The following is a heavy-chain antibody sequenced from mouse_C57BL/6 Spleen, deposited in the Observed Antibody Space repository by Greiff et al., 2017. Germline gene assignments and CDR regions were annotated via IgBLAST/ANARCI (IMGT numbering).Heavy chain of an antibody. CDR2: IDPETGGT. CDR1: GYTFTDYA. Sequence: VKLQESGAELVRPGASVTLSCKASGYTFTDYAMHWVKQTPVHGLEWIGAIDPETGGTAYTQKFKGKAILTADKSSSTAYMELRSLTSEDSAVYYCAFYYDYEDFDYWGQGTTLTVSS. J-gene: IGHJ2*01. D-gene: IGHD2-4*01. CDR3: AFYYDYEDFDY. V-gene: IGHV1-15*01.